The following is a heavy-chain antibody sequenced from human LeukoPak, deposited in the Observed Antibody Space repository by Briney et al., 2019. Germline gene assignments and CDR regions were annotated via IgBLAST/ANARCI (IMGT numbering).Heavy chain of an antibody. V-gene: IGHV4-59*01. D-gene: IGHD4-17*01. CDR3: ARTRTYADYADF. CDR1: GGSITTYY. CDR2: IYSSGSA. Sequence: SETLSLTCTVSGGSITTYYWSWIRQPPGKGLEWIGFIYSSGSANYNPSLMSRVTMSVDTSKNQFSLKLSLVTAADTAVYYCARTRTYADYADFWGQGTLVTVSS. J-gene: IGHJ4*02.